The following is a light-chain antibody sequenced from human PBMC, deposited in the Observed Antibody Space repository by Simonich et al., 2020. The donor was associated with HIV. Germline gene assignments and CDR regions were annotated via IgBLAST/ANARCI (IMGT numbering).Light chain of an antibody. Sequence: AIRMIQSPSSLSASTGNRVTITCRASQGISSYLYWYQQKPGKAPKLLIYAASTLQSGVPSRFSGSGSGTDFTLTISCLQSEDFATYYCQQYYSYPLTFGGGTKVEIK. CDR1: QGISSY. V-gene: IGKV1-8*01. J-gene: IGKJ4*01. CDR3: QQYYSYPLT. CDR2: AAS.